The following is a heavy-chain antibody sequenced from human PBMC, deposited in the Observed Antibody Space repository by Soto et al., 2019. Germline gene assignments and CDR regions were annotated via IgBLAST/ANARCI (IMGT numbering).Heavy chain of an antibody. CDR1: GFTFSSYW. CDR2: IKQDGSEK. D-gene: IGHD3-3*01. CDR3: ARAADTIFGVVNWFDY. J-gene: IGHJ4*02. Sequence: GGSLRLSCAASGFTFSSYWMSWVRQAPGKGLEWVANIKQDGSEKYYVDSVKGRFTISRDNAKNSLYLQMNSLRAEDTAVYYCARAADTIFGVVNWFDYWGQGTLVTVSS. V-gene: IGHV3-7*01.